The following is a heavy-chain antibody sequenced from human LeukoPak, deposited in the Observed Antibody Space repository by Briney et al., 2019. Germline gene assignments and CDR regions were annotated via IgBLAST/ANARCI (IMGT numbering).Heavy chain of an antibody. CDR3: AKEYSSSWYYFDY. D-gene: IGHD6-13*01. V-gene: IGHV3-23*01. CDR2: ISDGGGST. Sequence: GGSLRLSCAASGFTFRSYAMSWVRQAPGKGLEWVSAISDGGGSTYYADSVKGRFTISRDNSKNTLYLQMNSLRAEDTAVYYCAKEYSSSWYYFDYWGQGTLVTVSS. J-gene: IGHJ4*02. CDR1: GFTFRSYA.